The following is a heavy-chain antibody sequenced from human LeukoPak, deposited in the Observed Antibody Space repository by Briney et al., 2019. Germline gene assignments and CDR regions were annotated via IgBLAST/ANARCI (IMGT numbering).Heavy chain of an antibody. J-gene: IGHJ6*02. CDR1: GGSISSYY. CDR2: IYYSGST. Sequence: SETLSLTCTVSGGSISSYYWSWIRQPPGKGLEWIGYIYYSGSTNYNPSLQSRVTISVDTSKNQFSLKLSSVTAADTAVYYCARDLYFDWSVGMDVWGQGTTVTVSS. V-gene: IGHV4-59*01. CDR3: ARDLYFDWSVGMDV. D-gene: IGHD3-9*01.